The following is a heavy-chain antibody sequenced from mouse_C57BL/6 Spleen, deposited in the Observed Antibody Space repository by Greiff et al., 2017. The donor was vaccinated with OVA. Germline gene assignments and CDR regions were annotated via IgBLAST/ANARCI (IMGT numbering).Heavy chain of an antibody. CDR2: IYPRSGNT. CDR3: ARGDSHYPYFDY. D-gene: IGHD2-5*01. Sequence: QVQLQQSGAELARPGASVKLSCKASGYTFTSYGISWVKQRTGQGLEWIGEIYPRSGNTYYNEKFKGKATLTADKSSSTAYMELRSLTSEDSAVYFCARGDSHYPYFDYWGQGTTLTVST. V-gene: IGHV1-81*01. J-gene: IGHJ2*01. CDR1: GYTFTSYG.